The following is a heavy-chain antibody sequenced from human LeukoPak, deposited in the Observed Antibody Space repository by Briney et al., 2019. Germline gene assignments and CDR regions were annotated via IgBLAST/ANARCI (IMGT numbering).Heavy chain of an antibody. CDR2: ISYDGSNK. D-gene: IGHD2-2*01. Sequence: GGSLRLSCAASGFTFSSYGMHWVRQAPGKGLEWVAVISYDGSNKYYADSVKGRFTISRDNSKNTLYLQMNSLRAEDTAVYYCAKDCSSTSCKSEGEYFQHWGQGTLVTASS. CDR1: GFTFSSYG. CDR3: AKDCSSTSCKSEGEYFQH. J-gene: IGHJ1*01. V-gene: IGHV3-30*18.